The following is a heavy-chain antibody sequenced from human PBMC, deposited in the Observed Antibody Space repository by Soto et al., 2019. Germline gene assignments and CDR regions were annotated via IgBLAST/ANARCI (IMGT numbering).Heavy chain of an antibody. J-gene: IGHJ4*02. Sequence: ASVKVSCKASGYTFTSYAIHWVRQAPGQRLEWMGWINAGNGNTKFSQKFQHRVTITTDTSASTAYMELSSLRPEDTAVYYCVRDGAVAGDSNFDYWGQGTLVTVSS. CDR3: VRDGAVAGDSNFDY. V-gene: IGHV1-3*01. CDR1: GYTFTSYA. D-gene: IGHD6-19*01. CDR2: INAGNGNT.